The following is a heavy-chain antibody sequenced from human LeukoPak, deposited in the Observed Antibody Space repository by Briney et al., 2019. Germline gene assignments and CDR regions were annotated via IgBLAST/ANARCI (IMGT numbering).Heavy chain of an antibody. CDR1: GGTFSTYA. D-gene: IGHD6-13*01. V-gene: IGHV1-69*01. CDR2: IIPIFGTA. Sequence: SVKVSCKASGGTFSTYAIGWVRQAPGQGLEWMGGIIPIFGTANYAQKFQGRVTITADESTSTAYMELSSLRFEDTAVYYCARDWALGSSWRDDAFDIWGQGTMVTVSS. J-gene: IGHJ3*02. CDR3: ARDWALGSSWRDDAFDI.